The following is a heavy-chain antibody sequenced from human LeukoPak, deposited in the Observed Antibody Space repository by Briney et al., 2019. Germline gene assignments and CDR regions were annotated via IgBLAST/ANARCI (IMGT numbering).Heavy chain of an antibody. CDR3: ARDLVTMIDMYHFDY. D-gene: IGHD3-22*01. CDR2: INPNSGGT. V-gene: IGHV1-2*06. CDR1: GYTFTGYY. Sequence: GASAKVSCKASGYTFTGYYMHWVRQAPGQGLEWMGRINPNSGGTNYAQKFQGRVTMTRDTSISTAYMELSRLRSDDTAVYYCARDLVTMIDMYHFDYWGQGTLVTVSS. J-gene: IGHJ4*02.